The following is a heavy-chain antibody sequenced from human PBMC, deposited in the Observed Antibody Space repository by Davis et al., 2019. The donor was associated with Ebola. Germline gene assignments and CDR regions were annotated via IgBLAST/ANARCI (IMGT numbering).Heavy chain of an antibody. CDR3: ARSLVGAPDY. J-gene: IGHJ4*02. CDR2: ISAYNGNT. CDR1: GYSFTSYW. D-gene: IGHD1-26*01. Sequence: GESLKISCKGSGYSFTSYWISWVRQAPGQGLEWMGWISAYNGNTNYAQKLQGRVTMTTDTSTSTAYMELRSLRSDDTAVYYCARSLVGAPDYWGQGTLVTVSS. V-gene: IGHV1-18*04.